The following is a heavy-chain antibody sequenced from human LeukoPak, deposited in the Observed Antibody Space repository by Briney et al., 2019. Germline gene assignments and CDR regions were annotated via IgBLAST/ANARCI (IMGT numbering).Heavy chain of an antibody. D-gene: IGHD6-13*01. Sequence: SVKVSCKASGGTFSSYAISWVRQAPGQGLEWMGGIIPIFGTANYAQKLQGRVTMTTDTSTSTAYMELRSLRSDDTAVYYCARTGSSWFRYYFDYWGQGTLVTVSS. CDR2: IIPIFGTA. CDR3: ARTGSSWFRYYFDY. CDR1: GGTFSSYA. V-gene: IGHV1-69*05. J-gene: IGHJ4*02.